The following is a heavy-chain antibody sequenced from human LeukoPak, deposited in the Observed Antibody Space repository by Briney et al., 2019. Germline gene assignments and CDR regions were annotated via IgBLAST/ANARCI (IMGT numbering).Heavy chain of an antibody. V-gene: IGHV3-48*01. Sequence: GGSLRLSCTASGFTFSSYTMNWVRQAPGKGLEWVSYISSSSSTIYYADSVKGRFTISRDNAKNSLYLQMSSLRAEDTAVYYCTNTGGIAAAHWGQGTLVTVSS. D-gene: IGHD6-13*01. CDR1: GFTFSSYT. CDR3: TNTGGIAAAH. J-gene: IGHJ4*02. CDR2: ISSSSSTI.